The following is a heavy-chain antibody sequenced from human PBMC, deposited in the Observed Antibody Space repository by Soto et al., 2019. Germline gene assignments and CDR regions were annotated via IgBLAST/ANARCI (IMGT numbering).Heavy chain of an antibody. D-gene: IGHD3-16*01. J-gene: IGHJ5*02. V-gene: IGHV3-33*06. CDR2: IWYDGSHK. Sequence: PGGSLRLSCAASGFTFRNHGMHWVRQAPGKGLEWLTVIWYDGSHKYYADSVKGRCTTSRDNSENTLSLEMNSLRAEDTAVYYCVKSSDGGSLGGGDLWGQGTLVTVSS. CDR1: GFTFRNHG. CDR3: VKSSDGGSLGGGDL.